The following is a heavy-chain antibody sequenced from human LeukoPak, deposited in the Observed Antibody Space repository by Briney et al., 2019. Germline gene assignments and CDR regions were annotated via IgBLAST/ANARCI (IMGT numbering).Heavy chain of an antibody. V-gene: IGHV1-2*02. CDR1: GYILTDYY. J-gene: IGHJ4*02. D-gene: IGHD2-2*01. CDR2: INPNSGDT. CDR3: ASGRTDIVVVPATLRNYYFDY. Sequence: GASVKVSCKASGYILTDYYMHWVRQAPGQGLEWMGWINPNSGDTNYAQKFQGRVTMTRDTSISTAYMELSRLRSDDTAVYYCASGRTDIVVVPATLRNYYFDYWGQGTLVTVSS.